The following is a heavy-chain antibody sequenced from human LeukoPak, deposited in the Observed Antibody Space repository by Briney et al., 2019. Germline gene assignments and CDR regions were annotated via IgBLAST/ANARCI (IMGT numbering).Heavy chain of an antibody. J-gene: IGHJ5*02. V-gene: IGHV6-1*01. Sequence: PSQTLSLTCAISGDSVSSNSAAWNWIRQSPSRGLEWLGRTYYRSKWYNDYAVSVKSRITINPDTSKNQFSLQLNSVTPEDTAVYYCARASSSFFSRYSWFDPWGQGTLVTVSS. D-gene: IGHD6-13*01. CDR2: TYYRSKWYN. CDR1: GDSVSSNSAA. CDR3: ARASSSFFSRYSWFDP.